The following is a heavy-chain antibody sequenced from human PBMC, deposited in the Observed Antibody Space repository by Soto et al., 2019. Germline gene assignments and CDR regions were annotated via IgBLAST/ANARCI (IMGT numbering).Heavy chain of an antibody. CDR1: GYPVTAYY. CDR2: INPATGAA. Sequence: QLHLVQSGAVVKKPGASVTVSCSASGYPVTAYYMHWVRQAPGRGLEWMGGINPATGAAKYTQTFQGRVTKARDPSTSTVFMELGGLAAGDTAVFYCARGGGVGVAGSAAFDMWGQGTLVTVSS. D-gene: IGHD3-3*01. CDR3: ARGGGVGVAGSAAFDM. V-gene: IGHV1-2*02. J-gene: IGHJ3*02.